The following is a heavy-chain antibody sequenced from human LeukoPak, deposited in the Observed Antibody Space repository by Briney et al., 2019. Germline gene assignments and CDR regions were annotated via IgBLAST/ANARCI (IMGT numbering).Heavy chain of an antibody. CDR3: ARAQLNLVVDFGMDV. D-gene: IGHD1-1*01. J-gene: IGHJ6*02. CDR2: IIPIFGTA. Sequence: SVKVPCKASGGTFSSYAISWVRQAPGQGLEWMGGIIPIFGTANYAQKFQGRVTITADESTSTAYMELSSLRSEDTAVYYCARAQLNLVVDFGMDVWGQGTTVTVSS. V-gene: IGHV1-69*13. CDR1: GGTFSSYA.